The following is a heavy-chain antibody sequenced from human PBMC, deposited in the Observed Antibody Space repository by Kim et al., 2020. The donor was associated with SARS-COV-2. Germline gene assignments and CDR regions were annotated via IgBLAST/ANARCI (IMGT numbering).Heavy chain of an antibody. J-gene: IGHJ6*02. Sequence: GGSLRLSCAASGFTFSSYAMSWVRQAPGKGLEWVSAISGSGGSTYYADSVKGRFTISRDNSKNTLYLQMNSLRAEDTAVYYCAKMYCSCGSCYSHYYYGMDVWGQGTTVTVSS. CDR2: ISGSGGST. CDR3: AKMYCSCGSCYSHYYYGMDV. CDR1: GFTFSSYA. D-gene: IGHD2-15*01. V-gene: IGHV3-23*01.